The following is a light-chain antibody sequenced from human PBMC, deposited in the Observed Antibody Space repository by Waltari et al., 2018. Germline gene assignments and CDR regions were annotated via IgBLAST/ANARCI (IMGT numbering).Light chain of an antibody. CDR2: EVI. Sequence: QSALTQPPSASGSPGQSVTISCTGTSSDVGGYNYVSWYQQHPGKAPKLMIYEVIKRPAGVPDRCTGSKPGTTASLTVSGLQAEDEADYYCSSYAGSNNLVFGGGTKLTVL. V-gene: IGLV2-8*01. J-gene: IGLJ3*02. CDR1: SSDVGGYNY. CDR3: SSYAGSNNLV.